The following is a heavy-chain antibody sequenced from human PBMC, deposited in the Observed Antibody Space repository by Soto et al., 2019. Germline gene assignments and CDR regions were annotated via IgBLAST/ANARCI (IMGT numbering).Heavy chain of an antibody. D-gene: IGHD3-10*01. Sequence: GGSLRLSCAASGFTFSDHYMDWVRQAPAKGLEWVGRTRNKANSYTTEYAASVKGRFTISRDDSKNSLYLQMNSLKTEDTAVYYCARGKGYYKWYYFDYWGQGTLVTVSS. J-gene: IGHJ4*02. CDR1: GFTFSDHY. CDR2: TRNKANSYTT. V-gene: IGHV3-72*01. CDR3: ARGKGYYKWYYFDY.